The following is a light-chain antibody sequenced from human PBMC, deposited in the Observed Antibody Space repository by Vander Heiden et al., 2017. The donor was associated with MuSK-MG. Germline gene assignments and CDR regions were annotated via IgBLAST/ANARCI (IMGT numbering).Light chain of an antibody. Sequence: ELVLTQSPGTLSLSPGERATLSCRASQSVSTNYVAWYQQKPGQAPRLLMYHASSRSTVIPDMFSGSGSGTDFTLTIRSLDPDDSAFYYCQHYGSSPLTFGQGTKVEIK. V-gene: IGKV3-20*01. CDR1: QSVSTNY. CDR3: QHYGSSPLT. CDR2: HAS. J-gene: IGKJ1*01.